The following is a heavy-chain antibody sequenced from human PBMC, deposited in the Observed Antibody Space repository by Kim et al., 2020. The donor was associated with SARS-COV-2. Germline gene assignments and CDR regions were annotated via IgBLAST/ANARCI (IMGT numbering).Heavy chain of an antibody. D-gene: IGHD6-13*01. CDR2: IYYSGST. CDR1: GGSISSYY. Sequence: SETLSLTCTVSGGSISSYYWNWIRQPPGKGLEWIGYIYYSGSTNYNPSLKSRVTISVDTSKNKFYLKLSSVTAADTAVYYCARVAPAAGAYYFDYWGQGTLVTVSS. J-gene: IGHJ4*02. V-gene: IGHV4-59*01. CDR3: ARVAPAAGAYYFDY.